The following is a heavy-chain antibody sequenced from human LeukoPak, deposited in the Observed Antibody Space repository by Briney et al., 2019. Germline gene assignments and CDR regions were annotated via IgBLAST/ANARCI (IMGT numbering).Heavy chain of an antibody. Sequence: GGSLRLSCAASGFTFSSYGMHWVRQAPGKGLEWVAVISYDGSNKYYADSVKGRFTISRDNSKNTLYLQMNSLRAEDTAVYYCAKSYGDYLFDYWGQGTLVTVSS. CDR1: GFTFSSYG. CDR3: AKSYGDYLFDY. CDR2: ISYDGSNK. J-gene: IGHJ4*02. D-gene: IGHD4-17*01. V-gene: IGHV3-30*18.